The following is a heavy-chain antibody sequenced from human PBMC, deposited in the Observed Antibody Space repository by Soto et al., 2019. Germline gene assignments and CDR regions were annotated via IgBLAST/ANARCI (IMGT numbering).Heavy chain of an antibody. D-gene: IGHD2-21*02. CDR3: ARQRTSVVTQAYFDS. CDR2: IYYSGST. J-gene: IGHJ4*02. V-gene: IGHV4-39*01. CDR1: GDSINNRSYY. Sequence: SETLSLTCTVPGDSINNRSYYWGWIRQPPGKGLEWIGSIYYSGSTYNNPSLKSRVSMSVDTSKNQFSLKLRSVTAADTALYYCARQRTSVVTQAYFDSWGQGSLVTVSS.